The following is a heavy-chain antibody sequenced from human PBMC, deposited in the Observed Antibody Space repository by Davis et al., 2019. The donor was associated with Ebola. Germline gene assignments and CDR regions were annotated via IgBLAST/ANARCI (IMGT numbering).Heavy chain of an antibody. CDR1: GYTFTSYG. J-gene: IGHJ4*02. CDR2: INPHNGNT. CDR3: AGSYLMGWELLQPFDY. V-gene: IGHV1-18*04. D-gene: IGHD1-26*01. Sequence: AASVKVSCKASGYTFTSYGITWVRQAPGQGLEWMGWINPHNGNTNYAQNVQGRVTMTTDTSTSTAYMELSSLRSEDTAVYYCAGSYLMGWELLQPFDYWGQGTLVTVSS.